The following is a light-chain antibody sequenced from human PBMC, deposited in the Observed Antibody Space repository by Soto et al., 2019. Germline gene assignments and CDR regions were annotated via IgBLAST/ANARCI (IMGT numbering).Light chain of an antibody. V-gene: IGLV1-36*01. CDR1: SSNIGNNA. CDR3: AAWDDSLNWV. CDR2: YDD. Sequence: QSVLTQPPSVSEAPRQRVTISCSGSSSNIGNNAVNWYQQLPGKAPKLLIYYDDLLPSGVSDRFSGSKSGTSASLAISGLQSADEADYYCAAWDDSLNWVFGGGTKLTVL. J-gene: IGLJ3*02.